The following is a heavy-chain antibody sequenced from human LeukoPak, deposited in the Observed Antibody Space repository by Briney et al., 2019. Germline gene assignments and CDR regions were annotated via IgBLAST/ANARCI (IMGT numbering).Heavy chain of an antibody. CDR2: IKSKTDGGTT. V-gene: IGHV3-15*01. Sequence: GGSLRLSCAASGFTFSNAWMSWVRQAPWKGLEWVGRIKSKTDGGTTDYAAPVKGRFTISRDDSKNTLYLQMNSLKTEDTAVYYCTTDPWLYYYGSGSYYLDYWGQGTLVTVSS. CDR3: TTDPWLYYYGSGSYYLDY. D-gene: IGHD3-10*01. CDR1: GFTFSNAW. J-gene: IGHJ4*02.